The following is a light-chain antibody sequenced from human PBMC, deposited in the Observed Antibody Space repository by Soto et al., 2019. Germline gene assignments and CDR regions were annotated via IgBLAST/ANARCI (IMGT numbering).Light chain of an antibody. Sequence: DIHMTQSPSTLSASVGDRVTITCRASQSISSWLAWYQQKPGKAPKLLIYKASSLESGVPSRFSGSGSGTEFTLTISSLQPDDFATYYCQQYNSLHTFGQGTKLEIK. CDR3: QQYNSLHT. J-gene: IGKJ2*01. V-gene: IGKV1-5*03. CDR2: KAS. CDR1: QSISSW.